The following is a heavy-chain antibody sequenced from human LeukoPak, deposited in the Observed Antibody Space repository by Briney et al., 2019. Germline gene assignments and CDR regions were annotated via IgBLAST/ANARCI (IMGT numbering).Heavy chain of an antibody. CDR1: GFTFRTFD. CDR3: ARSTVRWAFDI. D-gene: IGHD4-4*01. CDR2: TTSDGSSS. J-gene: IGHJ3*02. V-gene: IGHV3-23*01. Sequence: GGSLRLSCAASGFTFRTFDMIWVRHAPGKGLEWVSSTTSDGSSSTHADSVKGRFTISRDNSQNTLYLQMNNLRAEDTALYYCARSTVRWAFDIWGQGTMVTVSS.